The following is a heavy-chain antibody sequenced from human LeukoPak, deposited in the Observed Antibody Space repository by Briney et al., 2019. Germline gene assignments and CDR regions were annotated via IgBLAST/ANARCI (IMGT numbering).Heavy chain of an antibody. CDR2: IYTSGST. Sequence: PSETLSLTCTVSGGSISSYYWSWIRQPAGKGLEWIGRIYTSGSTNYNPSLKSRVTMSVDTSKNQFSLKLSSVTAADTAVYYCARVLRITIFGVVSSYFDYWGRGTLVTVSS. CDR3: ARVLRITIFGVVSSYFDY. D-gene: IGHD3-3*01. CDR1: GGSISSYY. V-gene: IGHV4-4*07. J-gene: IGHJ4*02.